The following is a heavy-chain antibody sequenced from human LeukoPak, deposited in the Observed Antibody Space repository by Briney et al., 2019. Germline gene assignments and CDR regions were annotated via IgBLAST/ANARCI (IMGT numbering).Heavy chain of an antibody. Sequence: PGGSLRLSCAASGFAFTAYDMHWVRQAPGKGLEGVAAIWSDGSNKYYADSVKGRFTISRDNSKNTLHLQMNSLRAEDTAVYYCARRLYCSGDTCYTGLDAFDLWGQGTMVTVSS. CDR3: ARRLYCSGDTCYTGLDAFDL. V-gene: IGHV3-33*01. CDR1: GFAFTAYD. CDR2: IWSDGSNK. D-gene: IGHD2-2*02. J-gene: IGHJ3*01.